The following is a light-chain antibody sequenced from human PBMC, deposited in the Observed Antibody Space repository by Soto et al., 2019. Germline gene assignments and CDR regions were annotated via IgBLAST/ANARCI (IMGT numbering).Light chain of an antibody. CDR2: DAS. V-gene: IGKV3-11*01. Sequence: EIVLTQSPATLSLSPGERATLSCRASQSVSSYLAWYQQKPGQAPRLLIYDASNRATGIPARFSGIGSGTVFSHTISSLEPEDFAVYYCQQRSNWPRFTFGPGTKVDIK. J-gene: IGKJ3*01. CDR3: QQRSNWPRFT. CDR1: QSVSSY.